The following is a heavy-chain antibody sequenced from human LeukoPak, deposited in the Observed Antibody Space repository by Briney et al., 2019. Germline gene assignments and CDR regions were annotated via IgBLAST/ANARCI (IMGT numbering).Heavy chain of an antibody. Sequence: GGSLRLSCAASGFTFSTYAMSWVRQAPGKGLGWVSHFDGSGGTIYYADSVKGRFTISRNNSKTTLYLQMNSLRAEDTAVYYCAKSDCGGDCHLLDYWGQGTLVTVSS. D-gene: IGHD2-21*02. CDR3: AKSDCGGDCHLLDY. J-gene: IGHJ4*02. CDR1: GFTFSTYA. V-gene: IGHV3-23*01. CDR2: FDGSGGTI.